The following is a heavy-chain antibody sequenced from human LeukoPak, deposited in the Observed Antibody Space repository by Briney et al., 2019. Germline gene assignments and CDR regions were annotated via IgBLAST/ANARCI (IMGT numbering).Heavy chain of an antibody. CDR3: ARDGFDWRENDY. CDR2: IKQDGSEK. D-gene: IGHD3-9*01. CDR1: GFTFDDYT. J-gene: IGHJ4*02. Sequence: GGSLRLSCAASGFTFDDYTMSWVRQAPGKGLEWVANIKQDGSEKYYVDSVKGRFTISRDNAKNSLYLQMNSLRAEDTAVYYCARDGFDWRENDYWGQGTLVTVSS. V-gene: IGHV3-7*01.